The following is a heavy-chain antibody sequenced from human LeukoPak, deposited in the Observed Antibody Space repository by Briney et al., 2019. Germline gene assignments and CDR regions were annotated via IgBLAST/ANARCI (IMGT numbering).Heavy chain of an antibody. CDR3: ARYDGYCSSTSCQYYFDH. Sequence: SETLSLTCTVSGGSISSSSYYWGWIRQPPGKGLEWIGSIYYSGSTYYNPSLKSRVTISVDTSKNQFSLKLSSVTAADTAVYYCARYDGYCSSTSCQYYFDHWGQGTLVTVSS. V-gene: IGHV4-39*07. CDR1: GGSISSSSYY. J-gene: IGHJ4*02. CDR2: IYYSGST. D-gene: IGHD2-2*01.